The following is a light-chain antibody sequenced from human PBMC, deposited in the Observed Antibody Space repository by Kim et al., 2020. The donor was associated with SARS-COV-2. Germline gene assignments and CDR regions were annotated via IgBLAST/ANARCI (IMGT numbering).Light chain of an antibody. CDR2: DAS. V-gene: IGKV3-11*01. CDR1: QNINSY. J-gene: IGKJ5*01. CDR3: QQRDSWPPFT. Sequence: EIVSTQSPATLSLSPGERATLSCTASQNINSYLAWYQHKPGQPPRLLIYDASYRATGIPARFTGSGFGTDFTLTISGLEPDDFAIYYCQQRDSWPPFTFGQGTRLEIK.